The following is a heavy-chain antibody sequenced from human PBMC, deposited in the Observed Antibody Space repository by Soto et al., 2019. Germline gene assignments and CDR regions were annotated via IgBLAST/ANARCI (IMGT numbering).Heavy chain of an antibody. CDR3: ARPRIQLWSPFDY. D-gene: IGHD5-18*01. Sequence: EASVKVSCKASGGTFSSYAISWVRQAPGQGLEWMGGIIPIFGTANYAQKFQGRVTITADESTSTAYMELSSLRSEDTAVYYCARPRIQLWSPFDYWGQGTLVTVSS. CDR2: IIPIFGTA. CDR1: GGTFSSYA. J-gene: IGHJ4*02. V-gene: IGHV1-69*13.